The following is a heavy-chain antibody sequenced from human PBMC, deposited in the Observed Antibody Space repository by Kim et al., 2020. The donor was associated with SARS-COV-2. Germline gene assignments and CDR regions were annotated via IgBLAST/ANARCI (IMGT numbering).Heavy chain of an antibody. V-gene: IGHV3-7*03. CDR3: ASGGYCSGGNCYLDY. J-gene: IGHJ4*02. D-gene: IGHD2-15*01. Sequence: DTLKARFTNYRDNHKNSLYLRMNSLRAEDTAVYYCASGGYCSGGNCYLDYWGQGTQVTVSS.